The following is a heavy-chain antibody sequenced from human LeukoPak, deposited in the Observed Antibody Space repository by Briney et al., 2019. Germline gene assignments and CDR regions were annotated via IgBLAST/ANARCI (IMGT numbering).Heavy chain of an antibody. Sequence: PGGSLRLSCAASGFSFSDYYMSWIRQAPGKGLEWVGYISNSGSNIFYADSVKGRFTISRDTAKNSLYLQMNGLRAEDTAVYYCARPPNIATAGQDWGQGTVVTVSS. D-gene: IGHD6-13*01. CDR2: ISNSGSNI. CDR3: ARPPNIATAGQD. J-gene: IGHJ4*02. CDR1: GFSFSDYY. V-gene: IGHV3-11*04.